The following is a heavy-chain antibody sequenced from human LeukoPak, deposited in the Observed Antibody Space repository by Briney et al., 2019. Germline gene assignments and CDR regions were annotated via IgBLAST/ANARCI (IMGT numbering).Heavy chain of an antibody. Sequence: ASVKVSCKASGDTFTGYYMHWVRQAPGQGLEWMGWINPNSGGTNYAQKFQGRVTMTRDTSISTAYMELSRLRSDDTAVYYCAGGSWVTTKNYYYFMDVWGKGTTVTVSS. CDR3: AGGSWVTTKNYYYFMDV. J-gene: IGHJ6*03. CDR1: GDTFTGYY. CDR2: INPNSGGT. D-gene: IGHD4-17*01. V-gene: IGHV1-2*02.